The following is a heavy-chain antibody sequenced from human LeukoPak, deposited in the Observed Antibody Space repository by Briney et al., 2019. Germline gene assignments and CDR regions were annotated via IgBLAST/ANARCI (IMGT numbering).Heavy chain of an antibody. CDR3: ARAGSGWYGGRLFEF. D-gene: IGHD6-13*01. CDR1: GGSISFYH. Sequence: SETLSLTCTVSGGSISFYHWSWIRQSPGKELEWIGDISESESTNYMPSLKSRVTISVDTSNQFSLKLSSVTAADTAVYYCARAGSGWYGGRLFEFWGPGALVAVSS. V-gene: IGHV4-59*01. CDR2: ISESEST. J-gene: IGHJ4*02.